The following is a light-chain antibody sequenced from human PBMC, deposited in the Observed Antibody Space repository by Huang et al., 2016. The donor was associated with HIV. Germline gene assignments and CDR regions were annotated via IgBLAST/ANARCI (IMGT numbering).Light chain of an antibody. Sequence: DVVMTQSPLSLPVTLGQPASISCRSSQSLVHSDGNTSLNWFQQRPGQSPRRLMYKVSNRDSGVPDRFSGSGSGTDFTLKISRVEAEDVGVYYCMQGTHWPITFGQGTRLEIK. V-gene: IGKV2-30*02. J-gene: IGKJ5*01. CDR3: MQGTHWPIT. CDR2: KVS. CDR1: QSLVHSDGNTS.